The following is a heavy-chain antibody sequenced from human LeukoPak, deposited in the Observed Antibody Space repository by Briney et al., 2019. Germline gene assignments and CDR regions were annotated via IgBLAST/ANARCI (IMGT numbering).Heavy chain of an antibody. Sequence: SETLSLTCIISGGSISDYYWGWIRQPPGKGLEWIGYVHSNGDTDYNPSLRSRLTILLDTSKKDFSLKVSSVTAAGTAVYYCARRETSAHYSNYFDYWGQGTLVTVSS. CDR2: VHSNGDT. CDR3: ARRETSAHYSNYFDY. D-gene: IGHD3-22*01. CDR1: GGSISDYY. V-gene: IGHV4-59*08. J-gene: IGHJ4*02.